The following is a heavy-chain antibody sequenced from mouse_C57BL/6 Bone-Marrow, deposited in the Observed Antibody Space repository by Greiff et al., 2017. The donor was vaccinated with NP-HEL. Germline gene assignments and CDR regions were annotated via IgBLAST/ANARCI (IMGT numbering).Heavy chain of an antibody. D-gene: IGHD1-1*01. J-gene: IGHJ1*03. CDR1: GYSITSGYY. CDR3: ARELYYYGSSYWYFDV. V-gene: IGHV3-6*01. Sequence: ESGPGLVKPSQSLSLTCSVTGYSITSGYYWNWIRQFPGNKLEWMGYISYDGSNNYNPSLKNRISITRDPSKNQFFLKLNSVTTEDTATYYCARELYYYGSSYWYFDVWGTGTTVTVSS. CDR2: ISYDGSN.